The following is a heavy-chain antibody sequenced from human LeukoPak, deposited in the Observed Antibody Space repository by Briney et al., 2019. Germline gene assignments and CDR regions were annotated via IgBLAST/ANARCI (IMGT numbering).Heavy chain of an antibody. CDR3: ARHDTTPSYYMDV. V-gene: IGHV4-39*01. J-gene: IGHJ6*03. CDR2: IYSGGSI. Sequence: SETLSLTCTVSGGSISSSNFFWGWVRQPPEKGLEWIGYIYSGGSIYYNPSLNSRVTISVDTSKNQFSLKLTSVTAADTAVYYCARHDTTPSYYMDVWGKGTTVTVSS. D-gene: IGHD1-14*01. CDR1: GGSISSSNFF.